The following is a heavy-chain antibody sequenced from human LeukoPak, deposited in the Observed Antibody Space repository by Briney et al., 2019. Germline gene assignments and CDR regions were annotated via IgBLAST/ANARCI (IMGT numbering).Heavy chain of an antibody. D-gene: IGHD4-17*01. CDR1: GGSISSYY. J-gene: IGHJ6*02. Sequence: SETLSLTRSVSGGSISSYYGSWTRQPRGKGREWVGYIYYSGTTKSNPSLKRPVTLPEDTSKNPSSLRMSSPTAARTFVYCRCRVRPMTTVTEVTLDVWGQGTTVTVSS. CDR3: CRVRPMTTVTEVTLDV. CDR2: IYYSGTT. V-gene: IGHV4-59*08.